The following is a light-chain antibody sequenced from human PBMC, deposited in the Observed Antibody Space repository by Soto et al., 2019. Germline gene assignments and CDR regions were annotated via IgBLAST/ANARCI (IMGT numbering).Light chain of an antibody. CDR1: QDISNY. CDR2: DAS. Sequence: DIQMTQSPSSLSASVGDRVTITCQASQDISNYLNWYQQKPGKVPKLLIYDASNLETGVPSRFSGSGSGTDFTFTISSLQPEDIATYYCQQYDNLPLTFGQGTKVDNK. J-gene: IGKJ2*01. CDR3: QQYDNLPLT. V-gene: IGKV1-33*01.